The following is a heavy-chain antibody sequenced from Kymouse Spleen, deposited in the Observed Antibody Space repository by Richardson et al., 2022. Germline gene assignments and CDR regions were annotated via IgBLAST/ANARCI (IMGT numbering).Heavy chain of an antibody. CDR3: ARVTMVRGVFLGMDV. CDR1: GGSFSGYY. J-gene: IGHJ6*02. V-gene: IGHV4-34*01. D-gene: IGHD3-10*01. CDR2: INHSGST. Sequence: QVQLQQWGAGLLKPSETLSLTCAVYGGSFSGYYWSWIRQPPGKGLEWIGEINHSGSTNYNPSLKSRVTISVDTSKNQFSLKLSSVTAADTAVYYCARVTMVRGVFLGMDVWGQGTTVTVSS.